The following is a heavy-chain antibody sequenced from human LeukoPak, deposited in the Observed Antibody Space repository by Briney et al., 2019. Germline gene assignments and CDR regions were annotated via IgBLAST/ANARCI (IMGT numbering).Heavy chain of an antibody. CDR2: GFYSGSA. D-gene: IGHD4-17*01. Sequence: SETLSLTCTVSGGSMRSYYWAWIRQPPGKGLEWIGSGFYSGSAYYNPSLKSRVTISVDTSRNQFSLNLSSVTAADTAVYYCARLRGAMTPVTSDFDYWGQGTLVTVSS. V-gene: IGHV4-39*01. CDR3: ARLRGAMTPVTSDFDY. J-gene: IGHJ4*02. CDR1: GGSMRSYY.